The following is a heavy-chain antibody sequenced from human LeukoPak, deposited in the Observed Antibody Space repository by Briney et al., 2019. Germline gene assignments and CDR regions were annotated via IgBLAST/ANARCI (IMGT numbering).Heavy chain of an antibody. CDR1: GYTFSNYY. J-gene: IGHJ4*02. CDR3: ARDKNY. CDR2: INPTGGST. Sequence: ASVKVSCKASGYTFSNYYIHCLRQAPGHGLEWMGMINPTGGSTEYAQTFQGRVTLTRNTSTSTVSMELSSLRSEDTAVYYCARDKNYWGQGTLVTVSS. V-gene: IGHV1-46*01.